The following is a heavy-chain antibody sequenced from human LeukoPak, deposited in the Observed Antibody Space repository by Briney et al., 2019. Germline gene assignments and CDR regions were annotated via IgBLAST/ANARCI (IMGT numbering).Heavy chain of an antibody. J-gene: IGHJ4*02. CDR2: IYYSGST. CDR1: GGSISSSSYY. V-gene: IGHV4-39*01. Sequence: PSETLSLTCTVSGGSISSSSYYWGWVRQPPGRGLEWLGSIYYSGSTYYNPSLKSRVTISVDTSKNQFSLKLSSVTAADTAVYYCARAPAARHISSTSFIFDYWGQGTLVTVSS. D-gene: IGHD6-6*01. CDR3: ARAPAARHISSTSFIFDY.